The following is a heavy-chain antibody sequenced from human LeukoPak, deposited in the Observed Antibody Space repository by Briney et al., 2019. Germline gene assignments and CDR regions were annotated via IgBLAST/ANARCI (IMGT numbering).Heavy chain of an antibody. V-gene: IGHV3-23*01. Sequence: GGSLRLSCAASGFTFTSYAMNWVRQAPGKGLEWVSPITGRGDRTYSADSVKGRFIISRDNSKNTLYLQMNSLRAEDTAVYYCANSDILTDGGRGTLVTVSS. CDR3: ANSDILTD. D-gene: IGHD3-9*01. CDR2: ITGRGDRT. CDR1: GFTFTSYA. J-gene: IGHJ4*02.